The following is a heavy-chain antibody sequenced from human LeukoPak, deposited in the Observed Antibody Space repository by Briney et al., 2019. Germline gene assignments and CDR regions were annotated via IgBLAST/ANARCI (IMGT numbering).Heavy chain of an antibody. Sequence: GGSLRLSCAASGFTFSSFGMHWVRQAPGKGLEWVAVIWYDGSNKYYADSVKGRFTISRDNSKNTLYLQMNSLRAEDTAVYYCARDRIDLRYCSGGSCYLDYWGQGTLVTVSS. V-gene: IGHV3-33*01. J-gene: IGHJ4*02. CDR1: GFTFSSFG. D-gene: IGHD2-15*01. CDR3: ARDRIDLRYCSGGSCYLDY. CDR2: IWYDGSNK.